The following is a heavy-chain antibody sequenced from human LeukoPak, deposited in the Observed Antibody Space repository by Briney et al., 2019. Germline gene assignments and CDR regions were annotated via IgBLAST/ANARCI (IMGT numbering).Heavy chain of an antibody. CDR2: INTDGSST. J-gene: IGHJ3*02. CDR3: TRVGYCATTSCRTAFDI. D-gene: IGHD2-2*01. Sequence: GGSLRLSCAASGFTFSSYWMHWVRQAPGKGLVWVSRINTDGSSTSYADSVMGRFTISRDNAKNTLYLQMNSLRAEDTAVYFCTRVGYCATTSCRTAFDIWGQGTMVTVSS. CDR1: GFTFSSYW. V-gene: IGHV3-74*01.